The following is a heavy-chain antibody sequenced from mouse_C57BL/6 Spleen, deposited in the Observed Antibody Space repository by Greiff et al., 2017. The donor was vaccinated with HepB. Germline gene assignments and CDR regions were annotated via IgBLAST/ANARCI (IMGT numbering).Heavy chain of an antibody. CDR3: ARHEDITTVVAAEAWFAY. J-gene: IGHJ3*01. D-gene: IGHD1-1*01. CDR1: GYTFTEYT. CDR2: FYPGSGSI. V-gene: IGHV1-62-2*01. Sequence: QVQLQQSGAELVKPGASVKLSCKASGYTFTEYTIHWVKQRSGQGLEWIGWFYPGSGSIKYNEKFKDKATLTADKSSSTVYMELSRLTSEDSAVYFWARHEDITTVVAAEAWFAYWGQGTLVTVSA.